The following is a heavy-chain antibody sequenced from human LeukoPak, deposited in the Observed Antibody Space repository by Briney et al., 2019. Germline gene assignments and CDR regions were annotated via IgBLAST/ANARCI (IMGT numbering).Heavy chain of an antibody. CDR3: AREDYYGSGSHPFDY. CDR1: GGTFSSYA. D-gene: IGHD3-10*01. J-gene: IGHJ4*02. CDR2: IIPIFGTA. Sequence: SVEVSCKASGGTFSSYAISWVRQAPGQGLEWMGRIIPIFGTANYAQKFQGRVTITTDESTSTAYMELSSLRSEDTAVYYCAREDYYGSGSHPFDYWGQGTLVTVSS. V-gene: IGHV1-69*05.